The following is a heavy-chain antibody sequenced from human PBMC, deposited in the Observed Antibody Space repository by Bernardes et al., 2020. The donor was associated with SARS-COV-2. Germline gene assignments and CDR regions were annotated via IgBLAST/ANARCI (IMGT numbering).Heavy chain of an antibody. Sequence: GGSLRLSCAASGFTFSSYAMSWVRQAPGKGLEWVSAISGSGGSTYYADSVKGRFTISRDNSKNTLYLQMNSLRAEDTAVYYCAKKRAPAWIQPEYYFDYWGQGTLVTVSS. J-gene: IGHJ4*02. V-gene: IGHV3-23*01. CDR2: ISGSGGST. D-gene: IGHD5-18*01. CDR1: GFTFSSYA. CDR3: AKKRAPAWIQPEYYFDY.